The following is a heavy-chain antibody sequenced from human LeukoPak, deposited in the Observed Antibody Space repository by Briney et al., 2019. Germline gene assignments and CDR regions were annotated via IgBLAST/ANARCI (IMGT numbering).Heavy chain of an antibody. V-gene: IGHV4-38-2*02. J-gene: IGHJ4*02. CDR3: ARSEINDYIKY. CDR2: ISQSGST. D-gene: IGHD3-16*01. Sequence: SETLSLTCTVSGYSISSGYDWGWIRQAPGKRLEWLGSISQSGSTYDNPSLKSRVTLSVDTSKNQASLKLSSVTAADTAVYYCARSEINDYIKYWGQGILVTVSS. CDR1: GYSISSGYD.